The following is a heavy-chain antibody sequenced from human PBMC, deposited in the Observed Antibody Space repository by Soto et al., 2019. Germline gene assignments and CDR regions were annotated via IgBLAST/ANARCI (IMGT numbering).Heavy chain of an antibody. J-gene: IGHJ4*02. Sequence: PGGSLRLSCAASVFTFSSYAMHWFRQAPGKGLEWVAVISYDGSNKYYADSVKGRFTISRDNSKNTLYLQMNSLRAEDTAVYYCARDISIDSFVIAAIDYWGQGTLVTVSS. CDR2: ISYDGSNK. V-gene: IGHV3-30-3*01. CDR1: VFTFSSYA. D-gene: IGHD6-13*01. CDR3: ARDISIDSFVIAAIDY.